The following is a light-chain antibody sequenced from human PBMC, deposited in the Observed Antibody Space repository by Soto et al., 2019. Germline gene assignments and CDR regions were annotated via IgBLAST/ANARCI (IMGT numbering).Light chain of an antibody. CDR1: QGISSA. CDR2: DAS. V-gene: IGKV1D-13*01. CDR3: QQFNNYPLIT. J-gene: IGKJ5*01. Sequence: IQMTQSPSTLSGSVGDRVTITCRASQGISSALAWYQQKPGKAPKLLIYDASSLESGVPSRFGGSGSGTDFTLTISSLQPEDFATYYCQQFNNYPLITFGQGTRLEI.